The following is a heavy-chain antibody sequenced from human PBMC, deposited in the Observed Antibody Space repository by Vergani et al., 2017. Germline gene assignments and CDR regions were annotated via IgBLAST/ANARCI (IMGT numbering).Heavy chain of an antibody. Sequence: EVQLVESGGGLVQPGGSLRLSCAASGFTFSSYWMSWVRQAPGKGLEWVANIKQDGSEKYYVDSVKGRFTISRDNAKNSLYLQMNSLRAEDTAVYYCARASWAAGLHFDYWGQGTLVTVSS. CDR1: GFTFSSYW. V-gene: IGHV3-7*01. J-gene: IGHJ4*02. CDR3: ARASWAAGLHFDY. CDR2: IKQDGSEK. D-gene: IGHD2-15*01.